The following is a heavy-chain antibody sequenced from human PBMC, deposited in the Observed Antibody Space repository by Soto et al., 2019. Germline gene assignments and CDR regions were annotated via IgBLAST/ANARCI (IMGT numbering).Heavy chain of an antibody. CDR2: IWYDGNNK. V-gene: IGHV3-33*01. Sequence: QVQLVESGGGVVQPGRSLRLSCAASGFTFSSYAMHWVRQAPGKGLEWVAIIWYDGNNKYYTDSVKGRFTISRDNSKNTPYLQMNSLRAEDTAVYYCARTEKLGRGKYGSGSHYFDFWVQGTLVIVSS. J-gene: IGHJ4*02. D-gene: IGHD3-10*01. CDR3: ARTEKLGRGKYGSGSHYFDF. CDR1: GFTFSSYA.